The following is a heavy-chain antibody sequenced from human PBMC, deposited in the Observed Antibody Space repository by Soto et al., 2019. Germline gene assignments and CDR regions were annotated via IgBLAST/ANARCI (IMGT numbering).Heavy chain of an antibody. CDR2: TLSDGSNN. V-gene: IGHV3-30-3*01. CDR3: ARGSGSGANGWFHP. CDR1: GFTLSSYA. Sequence: TGGSLRLSCGGSGFTLSSYAIHWVRHAPGKGLERVAVTLSDGSNNFYADSVKGRFTISRDNSKNTVYLQMNSLRPEDAAVYFCARGSGSGANGWFHPWGQAPLVTVSS. J-gene: IGHJ5*02. D-gene: IGHD6-19*01.